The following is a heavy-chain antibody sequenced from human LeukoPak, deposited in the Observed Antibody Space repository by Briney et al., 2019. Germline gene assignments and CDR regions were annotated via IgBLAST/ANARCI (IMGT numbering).Heavy chain of an antibody. CDR3: ARDSTAGYCSGGSCYSSWWFDP. D-gene: IGHD2-15*01. CDR1: GYTFTSYY. Sequence: ASVTVSCKASGYTFTSYYMHWVRQAPGQGLEWMGIINPSGGSTSYAQKFQGRVTMTRDTSTSTVYMELSSLRSEDTAVYYCARDSTAGYCSGGSCYSSWWFDPWGQGTLVTVSS. J-gene: IGHJ5*02. V-gene: IGHV1-46*01. CDR2: INPSGGST.